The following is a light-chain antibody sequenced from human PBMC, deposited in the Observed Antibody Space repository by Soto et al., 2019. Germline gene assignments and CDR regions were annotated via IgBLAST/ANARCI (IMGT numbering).Light chain of an antibody. V-gene: IGKV3-15*01. CDR3: QQYNNWPRT. CDR2: GVS. J-gene: IGKJ5*01. CDR1: QLFSSN. Sequence: EIVMMQSPATLSVSPGESVTLSCRASQLFSSNLAWYQHKPGQAPRLLIYGVSTRDTGVPDRFSGSASGTEFTLPISSLQSEDFAVYYCQQYNNWPRTFGQGTRLEIK.